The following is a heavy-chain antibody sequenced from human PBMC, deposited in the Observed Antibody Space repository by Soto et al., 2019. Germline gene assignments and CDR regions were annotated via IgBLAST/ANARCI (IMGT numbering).Heavy chain of an antibody. CDR2: MNPNSGNT. Sequence: ASVKVSCKASGYTFTSYDINWVRQATGQGXEWMGWMNPNSGNTGYAQKFQGRVTMTRNTSISTAYMELSSLRSEDTAVYYCARDSRVAAAGLYYYYGMDVWGQGTTVTVSS. J-gene: IGHJ6*02. V-gene: IGHV1-8*01. CDR3: ARDSRVAAAGLYYYYGMDV. D-gene: IGHD6-13*01. CDR1: GYTFTSYD.